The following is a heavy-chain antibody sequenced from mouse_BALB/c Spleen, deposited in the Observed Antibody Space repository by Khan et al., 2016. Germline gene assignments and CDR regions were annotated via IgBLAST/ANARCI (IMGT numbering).Heavy chain of an antibody. CDR1: GFSLTSYG. D-gene: IGHD1-1*01. CDR3: AAITTVVGRGYFDV. V-gene: IGHV2-6-1*01. CDR2: IWSDGST. J-gene: IGHJ1*01. Sequence: VQLKESGPGLVAPSQSLSITCTISGFSLTSYGVHWVRQPPGKGLEWLVVIWSDGSTTYNSALKSRLSISKDNSKSQVFLKMNSLQTDDTAMYYCAAITTVVGRGYFDVWGAGTTVTVSS.